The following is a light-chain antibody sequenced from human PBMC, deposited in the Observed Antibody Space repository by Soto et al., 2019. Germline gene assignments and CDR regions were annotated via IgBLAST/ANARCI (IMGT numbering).Light chain of an antibody. CDR1: QCIRKD. V-gene: IGKV1-5*03. CDR2: KAS. CDR3: QQYSNYWT. J-gene: IGKJ1*01. Sequence: DLQMTQSPSSLSASVGDRVTITCRARQCIRKDLGWYQQKPGKAPRLLIYKASNLESGVPSSFSGSGSGTEFTLTISSLQPDDFATYYCQQYSNYWTFGQGTKV.